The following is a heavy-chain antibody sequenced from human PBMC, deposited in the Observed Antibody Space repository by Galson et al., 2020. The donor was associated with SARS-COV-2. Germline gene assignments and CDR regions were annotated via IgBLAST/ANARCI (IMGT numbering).Heavy chain of an antibody. CDR3: AKARGVETYSAVDF. CDR1: GFTFRDYA. J-gene: IGHJ4*02. Sequence: SLKISCEASGFTFRDYAIHWVRQAPGKGLEWVAGISWNSDSRAYAGSVRGRFTISRNNARKSLYLQMNSLRSEDTAFYYCAKARGVETYSAVDFWCQGTMVSVSS. CDR2: ISWNSDSR. D-gene: IGHD4-4*01. V-gene: IGHV3-9*01.